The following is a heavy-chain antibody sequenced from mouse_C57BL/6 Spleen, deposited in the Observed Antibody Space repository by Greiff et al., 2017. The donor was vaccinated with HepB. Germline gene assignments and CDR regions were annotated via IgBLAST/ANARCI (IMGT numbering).Heavy chain of an antibody. D-gene: IGHD2-1*01. CDR2: ISNGGGST. CDR1: GFTFSDYY. J-gene: IGHJ4*01. Sequence: EVQLVESGGGLVQPGGSLKLSCAASGFTFSDYYMYWVRQTPEKRLEWVAYISNGGGSTYYPDTVKGRFTISRDNAKNTLYLQMSRLKSEDTAMYYCASLLWYPYYAMDYWGQGTSVTVSS. CDR3: ASLLWYPYYAMDY. V-gene: IGHV5-12*01.